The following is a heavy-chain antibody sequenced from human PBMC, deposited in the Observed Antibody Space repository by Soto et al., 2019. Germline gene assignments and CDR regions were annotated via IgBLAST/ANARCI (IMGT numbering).Heavy chain of an antibody. Sequence: SETLSLTCTVSGGSISSGDYYWSWIRQPPGKGLEWIGYIYYSGSTSYNPSLKSRLTISVDTSKNQFSVKLRSVTAADTAVYYCARDGGLYSGYVFSSSYYGLDVWGQGTTVTVSS. V-gene: IGHV4-30-4*08. D-gene: IGHD5-12*01. CDR2: IYYSGST. CDR1: GGSISSGDYY. CDR3: ARDGGLYSGYVFSSSYYGLDV. J-gene: IGHJ6*02.